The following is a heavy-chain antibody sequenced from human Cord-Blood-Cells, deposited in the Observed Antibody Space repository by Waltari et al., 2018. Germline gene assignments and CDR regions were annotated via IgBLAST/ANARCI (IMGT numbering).Heavy chain of an antibody. CDR2: IYYSGST. J-gene: IGHJ2*01. CDR1: GGSISSSSYY. Sequence: QLQLQESGPGLVKPSETLSLTCTVSGGSISSSSYYWGWIRQPPGKGLEWIGSIYYSGSTYSNPSLKSRVTISVDTSKNQFSLKLSSVTAADTAVYYCARQWPGDWYFDLWGRGTLVTVSS. CDR3: ARQWPGDWYFDL. V-gene: IGHV4-39*07. D-gene: IGHD6-19*01.